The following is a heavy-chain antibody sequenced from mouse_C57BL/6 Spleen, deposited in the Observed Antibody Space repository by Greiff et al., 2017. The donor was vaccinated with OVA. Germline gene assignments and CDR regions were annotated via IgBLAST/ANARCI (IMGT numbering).Heavy chain of an antibody. CDR3: ARMHCDDFDD. J-gene: IGHJ2*01. Sequence: ESGPGLVKPSQSLSLTCSVTGYSITSGYYWYWIRQLSGNKQEWMGYISYDGCNNYHPCLKNRISITDDTSTNQFFLKLNSVTTEDTAKYYCARMHCDDFDDWGQGTTLTVSS. CDR2: ISYDGCN. V-gene: IGHV3-6*01. CDR1: GYSITSGYY. D-gene: IGHD6-5*01.